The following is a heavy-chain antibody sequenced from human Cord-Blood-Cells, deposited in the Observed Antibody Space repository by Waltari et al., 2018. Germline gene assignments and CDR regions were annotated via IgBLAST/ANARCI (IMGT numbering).Heavy chain of an antibody. J-gene: IGHJ4*02. D-gene: IGHD6-13*01. V-gene: IGHV3-21*01. Sequence: EVQLVESGGGLVKPGGSLRLSCAASGFTLSGYSMNWVRKAPGKGLEWVSSISSSSSYIYYADSVKGRFTISRDNAKNSLYLQMNSLRAEDTAVYYCARAFWGSWYYFDYWGQGTLVTVSS. CDR1: GFTLSGYS. CDR3: ARAFWGSWYYFDY. CDR2: ISSSSSYI.